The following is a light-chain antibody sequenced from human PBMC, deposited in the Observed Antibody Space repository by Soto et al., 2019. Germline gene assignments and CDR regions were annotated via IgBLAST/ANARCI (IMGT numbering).Light chain of an antibody. CDR1: SSNIGSNT. CDR3: AAWDDSLNGLV. V-gene: IGLV1-44*01. Sequence: QLVLTQPPSASGTPGQRVTISCSGSSSNIGSNTVNWYQQLPGTAPKLLIYNNNQRPSGVPERFSGSKSGTSASLAISGLQSEDEADYYCAAWDDSLNGLVFGTGTKVTVL. J-gene: IGLJ1*01. CDR2: NNN.